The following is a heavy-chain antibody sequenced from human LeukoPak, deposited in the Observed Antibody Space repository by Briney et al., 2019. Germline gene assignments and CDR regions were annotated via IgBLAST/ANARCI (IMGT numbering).Heavy chain of an antibody. D-gene: IGHD2-2*01. V-gene: IGHV4-34*12. CDR2: IIHSGST. Sequence: SETLSLTWAVYGGSFSGYYWSWIRQPPGKGLEWIGEIIHSGSTNYNPSLKSQVTISVDTSKNQFSLKLSSVTAADTAVYYCARVRSIVVVPANTRFDYWGQGTLVTVSS. CDR3: ARVRSIVVVPANTRFDY. J-gene: IGHJ4*02. CDR1: GGSFSGYY.